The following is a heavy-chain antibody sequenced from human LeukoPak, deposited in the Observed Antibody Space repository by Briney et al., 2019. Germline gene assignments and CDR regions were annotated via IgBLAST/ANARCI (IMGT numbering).Heavy chain of an antibody. CDR2: FDPEDGET. CDR1: GYTLTELS. D-gene: IGHD1-26*01. V-gene: IGHV1-24*01. Sequence: ASVKVSCKDSGYTLTELSMHWVRQAPGKGLEWMGGFDPEDGETIYAQKFQGRVTMTEDTSTDTAYMELSSLRSEDTAVYYCATDIPGPYSGSYYVFHYFDYWGQGTLVTVSS. J-gene: IGHJ4*02. CDR3: ATDIPGPYSGSYYVFHYFDY.